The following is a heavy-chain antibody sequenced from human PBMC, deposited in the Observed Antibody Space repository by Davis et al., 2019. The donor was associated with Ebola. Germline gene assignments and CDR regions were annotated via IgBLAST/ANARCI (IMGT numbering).Heavy chain of an antibody. D-gene: IGHD6-6*01. CDR1: GYTFTGYY. J-gene: IGHJ3*02. Sequence: ASVKVSCKASGYTFTGYYMHWVRQAPGQGLEWMGWINPNSGGTNYAQKFQGWVTMTRDTSISTAYMELSRLRSDDTAVHYCARGIAARPGAFDIWGQGTMVTVSS. CDR2: INPNSGGT. V-gene: IGHV1-2*04. CDR3: ARGIAARPGAFDI.